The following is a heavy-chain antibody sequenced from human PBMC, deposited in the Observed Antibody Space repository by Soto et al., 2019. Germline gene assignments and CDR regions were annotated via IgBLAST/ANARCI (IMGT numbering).Heavy chain of an antibody. V-gene: IGHV1-3*01. CDR2: INAGNGNT. D-gene: IGHD2-15*01. CDR3: ARAPASMRNWFDP. J-gene: IGHJ5*02. Sequence: ASVKVSCKASGYTFTSYAMHWVRQAPGQRFEWMGWINAGNGNTKCSQKFQGRVTITRDTSASTAYMELSSLRSEDTAVYYCARAPASMRNWFDPWGQGTLVTVSS. CDR1: GYTFTSYA.